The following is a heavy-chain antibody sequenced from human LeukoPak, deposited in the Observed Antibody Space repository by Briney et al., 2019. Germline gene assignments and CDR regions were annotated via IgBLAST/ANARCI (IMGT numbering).Heavy chain of an antibody. V-gene: IGHV3-21*01. CDR2: ISSSSSYI. CDR3: AKAVVTAILIDY. D-gene: IGHD2-21*02. CDR1: GFTFSSYS. J-gene: IGHJ4*02. Sequence: PGGSLRLSCAASGFTFSSYSMNWVRQAPGKGLEWVSSISSSSSYIYYADSVKGRFTISRDNSKNTLYLQMNSLRAEDTAVYYCAKAVVTAILIDYWGQGTLVTVSS.